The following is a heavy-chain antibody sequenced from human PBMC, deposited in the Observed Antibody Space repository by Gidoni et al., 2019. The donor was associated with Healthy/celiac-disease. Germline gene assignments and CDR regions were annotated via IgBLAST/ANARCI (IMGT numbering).Heavy chain of an antibody. Sequence: QLQLVQSGAEVKKLGSSLKVSCKASGGTFSSYAISWVRQAPGQGLEWMGGIIPIFGTASYAQKFQGRVTITANESTSTAYMELSSLRSEDTAVYYCASRGELRAFDYWGQGTLVTVSS. CDR3: ASRGELRAFDY. J-gene: IGHJ4*02. V-gene: IGHV1-69*01. D-gene: IGHD1-7*01. CDR2: IIPIFGTA. CDR1: GGTFSSYA.